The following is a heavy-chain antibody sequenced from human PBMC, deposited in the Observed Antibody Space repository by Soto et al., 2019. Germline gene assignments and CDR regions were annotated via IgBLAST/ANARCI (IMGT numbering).Heavy chain of an antibody. CDR3: ARDVGIAAAGDFDY. CDR2: ISAYNGNT. CDR1: GYTFTSYY. Sequence: GASVKVSCKASGYTFTSYYMHWVRQAPGQGLEWIGWISAYNGNTNYAQKLQGRVTMTTDTSTSTAYMELRSLRSDDTAVYYCARDVGIAAAGDFDYWGQGTLVTVSS. V-gene: IGHV1-18*04. D-gene: IGHD6-13*01. J-gene: IGHJ4*02.